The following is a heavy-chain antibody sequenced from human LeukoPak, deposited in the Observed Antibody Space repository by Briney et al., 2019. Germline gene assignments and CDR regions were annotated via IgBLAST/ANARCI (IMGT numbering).Heavy chain of an antibody. CDR1: GYTFSGYY. J-gene: IGHJ6*02. Sequence: ASVKVSCKASGYTFSGYYMHWVRQAPGQGLEWMGWINPKSGGTNYAQKFQGRVTMTRDTSISTAYMEMSSLSSDDTAVYYCARDIVLMLYGVHYYAMDVWGQGTTVTVSS. V-gene: IGHV1-2*02. CDR2: INPKSGGT. D-gene: IGHD2-8*01. CDR3: ARDIVLMLYGVHYYAMDV.